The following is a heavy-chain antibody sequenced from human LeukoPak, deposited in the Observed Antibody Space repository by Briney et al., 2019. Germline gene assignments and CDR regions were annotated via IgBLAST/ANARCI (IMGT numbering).Heavy chain of an antibody. D-gene: IGHD1-1*01. J-gene: IGHJ3*02. CDR1: GYTFNNFD. Sequence: GASVKVSCKASGYTFNNFDINWVRQAPGQGLEWMGWMNPKSVSTGYAQKFQGRVTFTRDTSISTAYMELSSLRSEDTAVYYCARADYEGNNSNDDGFDIWGQGTMVTVSS. CDR2: MNPKSVST. V-gene: IGHV1-8*03. CDR3: ARADYEGNNSNDDGFDI.